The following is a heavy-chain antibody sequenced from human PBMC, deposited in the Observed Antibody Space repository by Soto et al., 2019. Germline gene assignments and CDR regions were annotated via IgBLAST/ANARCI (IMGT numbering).Heavy chain of an antibody. CDR1: GFTFSSYS. J-gene: IGHJ4*02. CDR2: ISSSSSYI. Sequence: GGSLRLSCAASGFTFSSYSMNWVRQAPGKVLEWVSSISSSSSYIYYADSVKGRFTISRDNAKNSLYLQMNSLRAEDTAVYYCARDYPAGGAFDYWGQGTLVTVSS. V-gene: IGHV3-21*01. CDR3: ARDYPAGGAFDY. D-gene: IGHD1-26*01.